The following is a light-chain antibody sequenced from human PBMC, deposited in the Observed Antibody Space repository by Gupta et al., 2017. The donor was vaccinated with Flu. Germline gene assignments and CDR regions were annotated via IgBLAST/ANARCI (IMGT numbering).Light chain of an antibody. Sequence: DILVTQSPLFLPVSPGEPASISCTSSQSLLHSNGYNYLDWYFQKPGQPPQLLMLLGSTRASGVPERFTGTGSGTKFTLEISRVEAEDFGIYYCRQALQSPHTFGQGTKLKIK. J-gene: IGKJ2*01. CDR2: LGS. CDR3: RQALQSPHT. V-gene: IGKV2-28*01. CDR1: QSLLHSNGYNY.